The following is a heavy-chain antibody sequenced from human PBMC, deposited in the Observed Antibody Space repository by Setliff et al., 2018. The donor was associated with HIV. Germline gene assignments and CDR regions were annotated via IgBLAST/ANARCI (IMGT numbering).Heavy chain of an antibody. D-gene: IGHD1-26*01. Sequence: PSETLSLTCAVYGGSLSGYYCSWIRQPPGGGLEWIGQINHRGSTIYNPSLKSRVTISVDTSKNQFSLKVSSVTAADTAVYYCARQSSGSPEYFQHWGQGTLVTVSS. J-gene: IGHJ1*01. CDR2: INHRGST. CDR1: GGSLSGYY. CDR3: ARQSSGSPEYFQH. V-gene: IGHV4-34*01.